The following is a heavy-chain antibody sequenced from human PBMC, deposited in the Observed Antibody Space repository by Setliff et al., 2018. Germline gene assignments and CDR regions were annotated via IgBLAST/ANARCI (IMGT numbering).Heavy chain of an antibody. J-gene: IGHJ6*02. D-gene: IGHD1-1*01. CDR3: ARGGTGEVLDYYYGMDV. Sequence: ASVKVSCKASGYTFTNYAMSWVRQAPGQRLEWMGWINAGNGNTKYSQKFQGRVTITRDTSASTAYMELSSLRSEDTAVYYCARGGTGEVLDYYYGMDVWGQGTTVTVSS. CDR1: GYTFTNYA. V-gene: IGHV1-3*01. CDR2: INAGNGNT.